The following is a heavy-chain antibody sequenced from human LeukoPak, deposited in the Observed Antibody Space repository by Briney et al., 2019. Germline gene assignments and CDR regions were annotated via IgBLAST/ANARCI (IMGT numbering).Heavy chain of an antibody. Sequence: SQTLSLTCAISGDSVSINSAAWNWIRQSPSRGLEWLGRTYYRSKGYNDYAVSVKSRITINPDTSKNQFSLQLNSVTPEDTAVYYCARDRRSSYYYYYGMDVWGQGTTVTVSS. CDR2: TYYRSKGYN. D-gene: IGHD2-15*01. V-gene: IGHV6-1*01. CDR3: ARDRRSSYYYYYGMDV. J-gene: IGHJ6*02. CDR1: GDSVSINSAA.